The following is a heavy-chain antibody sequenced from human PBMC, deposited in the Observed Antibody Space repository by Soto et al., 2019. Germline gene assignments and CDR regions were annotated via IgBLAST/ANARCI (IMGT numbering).Heavy chain of an antibody. V-gene: IGHV1-18*03. CDR3: ARVYYDSSGYYYDHFDY. D-gene: IGHD3-22*01. CDR1: GYTFTSYG. CDR2: ISAYNGNT. Sequence: ASVKVSCKASGYTFTSYGISWVRQAPGQGLEWMGWISAYNGNTNYAQKLQGRVTMTTDTSTSTAYMELRSLRSDDMAVYYCARVYYDSSGYYYDHFDYWGQGTLVTVSS. J-gene: IGHJ4*02.